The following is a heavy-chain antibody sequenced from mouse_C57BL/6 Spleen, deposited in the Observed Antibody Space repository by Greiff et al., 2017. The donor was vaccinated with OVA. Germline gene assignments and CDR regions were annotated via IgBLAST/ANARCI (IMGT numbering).Heavy chain of an antibody. D-gene: IGHD1-1*01. CDR1: GFTFTDYY. J-gene: IGHJ4*01. V-gene: IGHV7-3*01. CDR3: ARWDYYGSSGAMDY. CDR2: IRNKANGYTT. Sequence: EVKVVESGGGLVQPGGSLSLSCAASGFTFTDYYMSWVRQPPGKALEWLGFIRNKANGYTTEYSASVKGRFTISRDNSQSILYLQMNALRAEDSATYYCARWDYYGSSGAMDYWGQGTSVTFSS.